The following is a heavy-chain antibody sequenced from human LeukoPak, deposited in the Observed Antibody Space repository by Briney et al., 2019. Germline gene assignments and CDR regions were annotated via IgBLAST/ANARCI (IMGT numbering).Heavy chain of an antibody. CDR1: GFTFRTYA. V-gene: IGHV3-23*01. CDR3: ASEEASYYDFWSGYYKKGYYFDY. CDR2: ISGSGGST. J-gene: IGHJ4*02. Sequence: GGSLRLSCAASGFTFRTYAMSWVRQAPGKGLEWVSVISGSGGSTYYADSVKGRFTISRDNSKNTLYLQMNSLRAEDTAVYYCASEEASYYDFWSGYYKKGYYFDYWGQGTLVTVSS. D-gene: IGHD3-3*01.